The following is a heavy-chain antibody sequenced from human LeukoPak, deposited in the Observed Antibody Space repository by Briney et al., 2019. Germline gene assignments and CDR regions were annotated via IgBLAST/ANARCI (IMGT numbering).Heavy chain of an antibody. Sequence: SETLSLTCTVSGGSISSYYWSWIWQPPRKGQGWIGDIYFSGSTNTNPSLSSRVTISVYTSTNQFSLKLSALSAADTAVYFCAGQWGGVTPHWSQGTLVTVYS. D-gene: IGHD2-8*02. J-gene: IGHJ4*02. V-gene: IGHV4-59*08. CDR1: GGSISSYY. CDR2: IYFSGST. CDR3: AGQWGGVTPH.